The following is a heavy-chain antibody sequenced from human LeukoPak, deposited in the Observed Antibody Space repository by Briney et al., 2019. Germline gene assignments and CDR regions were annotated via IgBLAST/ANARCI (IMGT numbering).Heavy chain of an antibody. CDR3: ARDGSGWYGDS. V-gene: IGHV1-18*04. Sequence: GASVKVSCKASGYTFTGYYMHWVRQAPGQGLEWMGWINPYNGNTNYAQKLQGRVTMTTDTSTSTAYMELRSLRSDDTAVYHCARDGSGWYGDSWGQGTLVTVSS. D-gene: IGHD6-19*01. CDR1: GYTFTGYY. CDR2: INPYNGNT. J-gene: IGHJ4*02.